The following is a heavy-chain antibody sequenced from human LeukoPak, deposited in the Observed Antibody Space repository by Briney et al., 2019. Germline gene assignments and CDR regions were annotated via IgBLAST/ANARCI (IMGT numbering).Heavy chain of an antibody. CDR1: GYTFTSYY. Sequence: ASVKVSCKASGYTFTSYYMHWVRQAPGQGLEWMGIINPSGGSTSYAQKFQGRVTMTRDTSTSTVYMELSSLRSEDTAVYYCARDWSSPTSFLTDRDFDYWGQGTLVTVSS. CDR2: INPSGGST. D-gene: IGHD7-27*01. J-gene: IGHJ4*02. CDR3: ARDWSSPTSFLTDRDFDY. V-gene: IGHV1-46*01.